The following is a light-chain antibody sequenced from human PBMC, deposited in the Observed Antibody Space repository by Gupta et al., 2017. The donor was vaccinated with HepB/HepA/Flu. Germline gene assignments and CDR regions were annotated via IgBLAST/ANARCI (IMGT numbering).Light chain of an antibody. CDR1: SSDVGRFNY. J-gene: IGLJ1*01. CDR3: SSYTSGSTYV. Sequence: QSALTQPASVSGSPGQSITISCTGTSSDVGRFNYVAWYQQRPGKAPKLMIYDVSNRPSGVSNRFSGSKSGNTASLTISGLQAEDEGDYYCSSYTSGSTYVFGTGTKVTVL. V-gene: IGLV2-14*01. CDR2: DVS.